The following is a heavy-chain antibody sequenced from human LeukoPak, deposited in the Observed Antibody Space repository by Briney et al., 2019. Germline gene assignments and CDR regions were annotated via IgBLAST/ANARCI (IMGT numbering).Heavy chain of an antibody. V-gene: IGHV5-51*01. CDR3: ARRLVRGGGADY. J-gene: IGHJ4*02. D-gene: IGHD3-10*01. Sequence: SLKISCKVSGYSFTSHWIGWVRQMPGKGLEWMGIIYPGDSETRYGPSFEGQVTISADRSVSTAYLQWSSLKASDTAMYYCARRLVRGGGADYWGQGTLVTVSS. CDR1: GYSFTSHW. CDR2: IYPGDSET.